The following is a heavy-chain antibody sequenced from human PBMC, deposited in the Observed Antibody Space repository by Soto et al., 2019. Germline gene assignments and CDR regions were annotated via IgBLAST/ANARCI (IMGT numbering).Heavy chain of an antibody. J-gene: IGHJ4*02. Sequence: ASVKVSCKASGYTFTSYGISWVRQAPGQGLEWMGWISAYNGNTNYAQKLQGRVTMTTDTSTSTSYMELRSLISDDTAVFYCARDKLLWFGELVNPNFDYWGQGTLVTVSS. CDR2: ISAYNGNT. CDR1: GYTFTSYG. CDR3: ARDKLLWFGELVNPNFDY. V-gene: IGHV1-18*01. D-gene: IGHD3-10*01.